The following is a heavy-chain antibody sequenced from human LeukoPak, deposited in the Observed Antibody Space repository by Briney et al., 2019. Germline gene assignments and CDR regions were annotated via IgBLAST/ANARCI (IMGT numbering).Heavy chain of an antibody. V-gene: IGHV3-7*01. CDR1: GFTLSSYL. CDR3: ARSNPNRNALDL. J-gene: IGHJ3*01. Sequence: GGSLRLSCAAPGFTLSSYLMSWVRQAPGRGLEWVANTQKDGNEENYLDSVKGRFTVSRDNAKNLMYLQMNSLRGEDTAVYYCARSNPNRNALDLWGQGTMVTISS. D-gene: IGHD1-14*01. CDR2: TQKDGNEE.